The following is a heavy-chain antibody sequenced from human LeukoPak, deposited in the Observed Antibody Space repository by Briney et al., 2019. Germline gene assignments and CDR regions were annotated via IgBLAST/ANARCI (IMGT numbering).Heavy chain of an antibody. CDR2: ISGSGGST. Sequence: GGSLRLSCAASGFTFSSYAMSWVHQAPGKGLEWVSAISGSGGSTYYADSVKGRFTISRDNSKNTLYLQMNSLRAEDTAVYYCAKVRYYYDSSGYFYWGQGTLVTVSS. CDR1: GFTFSSYA. D-gene: IGHD3-22*01. V-gene: IGHV3-23*01. J-gene: IGHJ4*02. CDR3: AKVRYYYDSSGYFY.